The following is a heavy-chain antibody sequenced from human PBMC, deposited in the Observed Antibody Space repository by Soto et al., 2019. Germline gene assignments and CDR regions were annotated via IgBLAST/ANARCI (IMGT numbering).Heavy chain of an antibody. Sequence: PSETLSLTCTVSGGSTSSAYYYWSWIRQHPGKGLKWIGYIFYNGITYYNPSLKSRVTISIATFKNLFSPRLSSVTAAGKAVYYRARDNPGVTGTTRSYFGIDIWGKGTTVTVSS. D-gene: IGHD1-1*01. J-gene: IGHJ6*04. V-gene: IGHV4-31*03. CDR3: ARDNPGVTGTTRSYFGIDI. CDR1: GGSTSSAYYY. CDR2: IFYNGIT.